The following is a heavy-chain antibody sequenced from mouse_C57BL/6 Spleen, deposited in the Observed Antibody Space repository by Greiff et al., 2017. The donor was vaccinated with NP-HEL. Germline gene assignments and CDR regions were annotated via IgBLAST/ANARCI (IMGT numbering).Heavy chain of an antibody. CDR3: ARSGDYDAWFAY. D-gene: IGHD2-4*01. CDR2: IYPGDGDT. J-gene: IGHJ3*01. Sequence: VQVVESGAELVKPGASVKISCKASGYAFSSYWMNWVKQRPGKGLEWIGQIYPGDGDTNYNGKFKGKATLTADKSSSTAYMQLSSLTSEDSAVYFCARSGDYDAWFAYWGQGTLVTVSA. V-gene: IGHV1-80*01. CDR1: GYAFSSYW.